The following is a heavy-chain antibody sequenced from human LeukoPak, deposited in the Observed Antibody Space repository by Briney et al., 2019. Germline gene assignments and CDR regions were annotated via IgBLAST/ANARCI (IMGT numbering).Heavy chain of an antibody. J-gene: IGHJ3*02. CDR2: IIPILGIA. CDR1: GGTFSSYT. Sequence: SVKVSCKASGGTFSSYTISWVRQAPGQGLEWMGRIIPILGIANYAQKFQGRVTITADKSTSTAHMELSSLRSEDTAVYYCARDLLTATVTNFAFDIWGQGTMVTVSS. D-gene: IGHD4-17*01. CDR3: ARDLLTATVTNFAFDI. V-gene: IGHV1-69*04.